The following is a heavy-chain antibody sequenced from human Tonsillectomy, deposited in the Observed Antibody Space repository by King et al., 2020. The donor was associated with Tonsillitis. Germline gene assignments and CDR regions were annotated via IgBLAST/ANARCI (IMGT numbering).Heavy chain of an antibody. CDR2: IYPGDSDI. Sequence: VQLVESGAEVKKPGESLKISCKGSGYSFNSNWIGWVRQMPGKGLEWMGIIYPGDSDIRYSSSFQGQVTISADKSISTAYLQLSSLKASDTAMYYCARQGLGELLPGFDYWGQGTLVLVSP. D-gene: IGHD3-16*01. CDR1: GYSFNSNW. V-gene: IGHV5-51*01. J-gene: IGHJ4*02. CDR3: ARQGLGELLPGFDY.